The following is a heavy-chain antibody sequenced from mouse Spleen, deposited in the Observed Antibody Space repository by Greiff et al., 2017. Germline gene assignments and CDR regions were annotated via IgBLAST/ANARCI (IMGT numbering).Heavy chain of an antibody. Sequence: QVQLKESGPGLVQPSQSLSITCTVSGFSLTSYGVHWVRQSPGKGLEWLGVIWSGGSTDYNAAFISRLSISKDNSKSQVFFKMNSLQADDTAIYYCARQRDIDGNYAWFAYWGQGTLVTVSA. CDR2: IWSGGST. J-gene: IGHJ3*01. D-gene: IGHD2-1*01. V-gene: IGHV2-2*01. CDR1: GFSLTSYG. CDR3: ARQRDIDGNYAWFAY.